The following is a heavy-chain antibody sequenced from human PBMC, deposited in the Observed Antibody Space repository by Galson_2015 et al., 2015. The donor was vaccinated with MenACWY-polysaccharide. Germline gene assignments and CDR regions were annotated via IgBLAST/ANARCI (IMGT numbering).Heavy chain of an antibody. V-gene: IGHV3-23*01. CDR3: ATGSSWYTWFDP. Sequence: SLRLSCAASGFTFNTHAMSWVRQAPWKGLEWVSGIGGRGGSGADTYYADSVKGRFTISRDNSKNTLYLQMNSLRAEDTAVYHCATGSSWYTWFDPLGQGTLVTVSS. CDR2: IGGRGGSGADT. CDR1: GFTFNTHA. J-gene: IGHJ5*02. D-gene: IGHD6-13*01.